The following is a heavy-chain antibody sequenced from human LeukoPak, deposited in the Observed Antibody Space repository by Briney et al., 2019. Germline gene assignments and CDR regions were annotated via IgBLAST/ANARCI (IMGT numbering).Heavy chain of an antibody. CDR1: GGSISSGGYS. J-gene: IGHJ4*02. CDR2: IYHSGST. D-gene: IGHD6-19*01. Sequence: SETLSLTCAVSGGSISSGGYSWSWIRQPPGKGLEWIGYIYHSGSTYYNPSLKSRVTISVDRSKNQFSLKLSFVTAADTAVYYCARDIGYSSGWYDYWGQGTLVTVSS. CDR3: ARDIGYSSGWYDY. V-gene: IGHV4-30-2*01.